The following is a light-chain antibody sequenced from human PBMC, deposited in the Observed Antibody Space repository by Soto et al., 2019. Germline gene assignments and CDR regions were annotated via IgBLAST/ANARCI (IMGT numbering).Light chain of an antibody. Sequence: QSVLTQPASVSGSPGQSITISCTGTSSDVGSYNLVSWYQQHPGKAPKLMIYEVSNRPSGVSNRFSGSKSGNTASLTISGLQAEDEADYYCSSYTSSSTHVVFGGGTKLTVL. J-gene: IGLJ2*01. V-gene: IGLV2-14*02. CDR3: SSYTSSSTHVV. CDR1: SSDVGSYNL. CDR2: EVS.